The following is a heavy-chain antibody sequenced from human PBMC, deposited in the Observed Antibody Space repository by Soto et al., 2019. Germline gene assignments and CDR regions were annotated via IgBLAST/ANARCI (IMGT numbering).Heavy chain of an antibody. Sequence: PSETLSLTCTVSGGSISDDYWSWIRQPPGKGLEWIGYIYYTGTTNYNPSLKSRVTISLDTSKNQFSLKLSSVTAADTAFYYCGRLGVYYQAFDSGGQGTLVTVSS. D-gene: IGHD3-22*01. V-gene: IGHV4-59*08. CDR2: IYYTGTT. CDR3: GRLGVYYQAFDS. CDR1: GGSISDDY. J-gene: IGHJ4*02.